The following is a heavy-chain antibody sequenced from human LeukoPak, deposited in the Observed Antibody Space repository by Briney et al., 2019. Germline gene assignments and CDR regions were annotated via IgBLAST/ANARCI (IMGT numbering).Heavy chain of an antibody. Sequence: QPGGSLRLSCGVSGFAFGSEAMSWVRQSPARGLEWVASISPGGGTTYYADSVKGRFTISRDNAKNSLYLQMNSLRAEDTAVYYCASQRDFWNYWGQGTLVTVSS. D-gene: IGHD3-3*01. V-gene: IGHV3-23*01. CDR3: ASQRDFWNY. CDR2: ISPGGGTT. J-gene: IGHJ4*02. CDR1: GFAFGSEA.